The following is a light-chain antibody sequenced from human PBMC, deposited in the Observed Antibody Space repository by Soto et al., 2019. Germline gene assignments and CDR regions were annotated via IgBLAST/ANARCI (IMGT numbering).Light chain of an antibody. Sequence: EIVMTQSPATLSVSPGERATLSCRASQSVNSNLAWYQQKPGQAPRLLIYDTSSRATGIPARFSGSRSGTEFTLTISSLQSEDSAVYYCQQYNNWPPWTLGQGTKVDIK. J-gene: IGKJ1*01. CDR1: QSVNSN. CDR3: QQYNNWPPWT. CDR2: DTS. V-gene: IGKV3-15*01.